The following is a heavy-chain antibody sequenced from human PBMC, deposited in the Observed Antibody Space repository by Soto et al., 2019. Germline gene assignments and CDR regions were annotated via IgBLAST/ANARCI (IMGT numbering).Heavy chain of an antibody. Sequence: VKVSCKASGGTFSSYAISWVRQAPGQGLEWMGGIIPIFGTANYAQKFQGRVTITADESTSTAYMELSSLRSEDTAVYYCASEAPCSGGSCYSDYWGQGTLVTVSS. CDR3: ASEAPCSGGSCYSDY. V-gene: IGHV1-69*01. CDR2: IIPIFGTA. D-gene: IGHD2-15*01. CDR1: GGTFSSYA. J-gene: IGHJ4*02.